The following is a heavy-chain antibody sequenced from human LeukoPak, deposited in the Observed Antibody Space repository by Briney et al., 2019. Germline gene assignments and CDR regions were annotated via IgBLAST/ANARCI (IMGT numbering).Heavy chain of an antibody. Sequence: GGSLRLSCVASGVTLSNYAMSWARKAPGKGLEWVSGISGSGDNTYYADSVKGRFTISRDNSKNTLYVQVNSLGTEDTAAYYCAKGSYYDSSGSFYFDYWGQGTLVTVSS. D-gene: IGHD3-22*01. V-gene: IGHV3-23*01. CDR2: ISGSGDNT. CDR1: GVTLSNYA. J-gene: IGHJ4*02. CDR3: AKGSYYDSSGSFYFDY.